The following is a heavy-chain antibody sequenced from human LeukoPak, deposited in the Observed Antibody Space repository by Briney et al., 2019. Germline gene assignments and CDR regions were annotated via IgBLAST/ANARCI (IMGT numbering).Heavy chain of an antibody. D-gene: IGHD3-10*01. CDR1: GFTFSSYG. Sequence: PGGSLRLSCAACGFTFSSYGMHWVRQAPGKGLEWVPFIRYDGSNKYYADSVKGRFTISRDNSKNTLYLQMNSLRAEDTAVYYCARDETGRYYGSGSSFDYWGQGTLVTVSS. V-gene: IGHV3-30*02. J-gene: IGHJ4*02. CDR3: ARDETGRYYGSGSSFDY. CDR2: IRYDGSNK.